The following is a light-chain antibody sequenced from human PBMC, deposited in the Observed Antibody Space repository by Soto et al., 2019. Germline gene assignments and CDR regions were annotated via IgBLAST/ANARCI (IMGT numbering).Light chain of an antibody. CDR2: GAN. CDR3: QQSYSTPQT. CDR1: QDISNY. V-gene: IGKV1-39*01. J-gene: IGKJ1*01. Sequence: DIQMTQSPSSLSASVGDRVTITCQASQDISNYLNWYQQRPGTAPKVLIFGANSLQSGVPSRFSGSGSGTDFTLTISSLQPEDFATYYCQQSYSTPQTFGQGTKVDIK.